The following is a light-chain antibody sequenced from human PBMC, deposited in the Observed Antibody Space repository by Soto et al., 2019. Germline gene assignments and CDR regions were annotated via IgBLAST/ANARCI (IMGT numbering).Light chain of an antibody. CDR1: QSISRS. CDR3: QQRSNWPPKIT. V-gene: IGKV3-11*01. CDR2: DAS. Sequence: EIVLTQSPAILSVSPGERATLSCRASQSISRSLAWYQQKPGQAPRLLISDASTRATGIPARFSGSGSGTDFTLTISSLEPEDFAVYYCQQRSNWPPKITFGQGTRLEIK. J-gene: IGKJ5*01.